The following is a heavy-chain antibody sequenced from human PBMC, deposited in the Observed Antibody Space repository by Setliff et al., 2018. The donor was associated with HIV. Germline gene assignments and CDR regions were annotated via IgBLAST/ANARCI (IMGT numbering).Heavy chain of an antibody. J-gene: IGHJ4*02. Sequence: PGGSLRLSCAASGFTFDDYAMHWVRQAPGKGLEWVSGISWNSGSIGYADSVKGRFTISRDNAKNSLYLQMNSLRAEDTAVYYCATIWMRGAYFDYWGQGTLVTVSS. CDR3: ATIWMRGAYFDY. CDR2: ISWNSGSI. D-gene: IGHD3-3*01. CDR1: GFTFDDYA. V-gene: IGHV3-9*01.